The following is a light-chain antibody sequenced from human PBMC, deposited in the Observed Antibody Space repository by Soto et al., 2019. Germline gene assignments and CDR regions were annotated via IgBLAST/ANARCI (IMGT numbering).Light chain of an antibody. CDR3: QVWDSSF. Sequence: SSELTQPLSVSVAPGQTARITCGGNNIGSKNVHWYQQKSGQAPVLVMYRDNNRPSGIPERFFGSNSGNTATLTISGAQAGDEADYYCQVWDSSFFGGGTKVTVL. V-gene: IGLV3-9*01. J-gene: IGLJ2*01. CDR1: NIGSKN. CDR2: RDN.